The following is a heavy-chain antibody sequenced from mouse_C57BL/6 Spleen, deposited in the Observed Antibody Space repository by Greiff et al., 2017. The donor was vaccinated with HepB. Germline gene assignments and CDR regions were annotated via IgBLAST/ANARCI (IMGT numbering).Heavy chain of an antibody. CDR1: GYTFTSYW. Sequence: QVQLQQPGAELVMPGASVKLSCKASGYTFTSYWMHWVKQRPGQGLEWIGEIDPSDSYTNYNQKFKGKSTLTVDKSSSTAYMQLSSLTSEDSAVYYCARGDTTVVASYYAMDYWGQGTSVTVSS. D-gene: IGHD1-1*01. CDR2: IDPSDSYT. CDR3: ARGDTTVVASYYAMDY. V-gene: IGHV1-69*01. J-gene: IGHJ4*01.